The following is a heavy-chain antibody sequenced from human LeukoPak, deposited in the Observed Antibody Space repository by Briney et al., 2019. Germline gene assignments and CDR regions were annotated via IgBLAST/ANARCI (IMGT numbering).Heavy chain of an antibody. CDR3: ARADQTLKYYDFWSGYWGHAFDI. J-gene: IGHJ3*02. CDR1: GFTFDGYG. V-gene: IGHV3-20*04. CDR2: INWNGGST. Sequence: RPGGSLRLSCAASGFTFDGYGMSWVRQAPGKGLEWVSGINWNGGSTGYADSVKGRFTISRDNAKDSLYLQMNSLRAEDTALYYCARADQTLKYYDFWSGYWGHAFDIWGQGTMVTVSS. D-gene: IGHD3-3*01.